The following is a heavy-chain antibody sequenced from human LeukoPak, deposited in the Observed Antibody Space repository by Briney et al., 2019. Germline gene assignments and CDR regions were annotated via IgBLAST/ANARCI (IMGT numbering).Heavy chain of an antibody. CDR2: IKQDGSEK. CDR1: GFTFSSYW. D-gene: IGHD5-18*01. J-gene: IGHJ4*02. Sequence: GGSLRLSCAASGFTFSSYWMSWVRQAPGKGLEWVANIKQDGSEKYYVDSVKGRFTISSDNAKNSLYLQMNSLRAEDTAVYYCAREYSYGDFDYWGQGTLVTVSS. CDR3: AREYSYGDFDY. V-gene: IGHV3-7*03.